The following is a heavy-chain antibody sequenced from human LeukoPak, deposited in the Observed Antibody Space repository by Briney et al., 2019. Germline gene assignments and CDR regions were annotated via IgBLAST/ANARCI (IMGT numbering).Heavy chain of an antibody. D-gene: IGHD3-22*01. Sequence: GGSLRLSCAASGFTFNSYGMHWVRQAPGKGLEWVACIQYDGTEKNYADSVRGRFTISRDNSKNTVHLQMNSLRAEDTALYYCAKDQSSQYYYDSSGYYLVGMDVWGQGTTVTVSS. V-gene: IGHV3-30*02. CDR2: IQYDGTEK. J-gene: IGHJ6*02. CDR3: AKDQSSQYYYDSSGYYLVGMDV. CDR1: GFTFNSYG.